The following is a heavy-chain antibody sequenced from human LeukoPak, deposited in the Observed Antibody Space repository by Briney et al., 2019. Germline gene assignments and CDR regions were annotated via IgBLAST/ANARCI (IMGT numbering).Heavy chain of an antibody. D-gene: IGHD3-22*01. J-gene: IGHJ4*02. Sequence: ASVKVSCKASGYTFTSYGISWVRQAPGQGLEWMGWISAYNGNTNYAQKLQGRVTMTTDTSTSTAYMELRSLRSDDTAVYYCARFLWYYYDSSGYYSPHFDYWGQGTLVTVS. CDR3: ARFLWYYYDSSGYYSPHFDY. CDR2: ISAYNGNT. V-gene: IGHV1-18*01. CDR1: GYTFTSYG.